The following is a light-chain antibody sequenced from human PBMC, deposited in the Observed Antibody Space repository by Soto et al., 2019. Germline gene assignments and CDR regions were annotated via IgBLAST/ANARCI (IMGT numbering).Light chain of an antibody. Sequence: DIPMTQFPSALSASVGARVTITCRASQTVSGWLAWYQQKPGKAPKLLIYDASSLQSGVPARFSGSESGTEFTLTISSLQPDDSATYYCQQYKNSYTFGQGTKLEIK. CDR2: DAS. CDR1: QTVSGW. CDR3: QQYKNSYT. J-gene: IGKJ2*01. V-gene: IGKV1-5*01.